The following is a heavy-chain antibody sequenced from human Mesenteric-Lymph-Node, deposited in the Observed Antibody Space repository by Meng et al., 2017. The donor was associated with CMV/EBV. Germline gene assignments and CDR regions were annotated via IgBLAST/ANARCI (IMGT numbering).Heavy chain of an antibody. CDR3: GRASAAGTIGLDY. D-gene: IGHD6-13*01. V-gene: IGHV3-30*04. CDR2: ISYDGSNK. Sequence: GASGFTFSSYAMHWVRQAPGKGLEWVAVISYDGSNKYFADSVKGRFTISRDDSKNTLYLQMNSLRAEDTAVYYCGRASAAGTIGLDYWGQGTLVTVSS. CDR1: GFTFSSYA. J-gene: IGHJ4*02.